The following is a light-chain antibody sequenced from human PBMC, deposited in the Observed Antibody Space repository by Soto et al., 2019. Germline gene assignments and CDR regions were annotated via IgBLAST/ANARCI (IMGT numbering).Light chain of an antibody. CDR1: QSISSY. CDR3: HQSYSTLALT. CDR2: AAS. Sequence: DIQMTQSPSSLSASVGDRVTITCLASQSISSYLNWYQQKPGKAPKLLLYAASSLQSGVPSRFSGSGSGTDFTLTISSLQPEDFATYYCHQSYSTLALTFGGGTKVEIK. J-gene: IGKJ4*01. V-gene: IGKV1-39*01.